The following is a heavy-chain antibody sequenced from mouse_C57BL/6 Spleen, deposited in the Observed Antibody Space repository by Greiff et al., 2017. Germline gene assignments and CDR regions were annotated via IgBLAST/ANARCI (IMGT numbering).Heavy chain of an antibody. V-gene: IGHV1-53*01. D-gene: IGHD1-1*01. CDR1: GYTFTSYW. CDR2: INPSNGGT. Sequence: QVQLQQPGTELVKPGASVKLSCKASGYTFTSYWMHWVKQRPGQGLEWIGNINPSNGGTNYNEKFKSKATLAVDKSSSTAYMQLSSLTSEDSAVYYCARAENYYGSSYYFDVWGTGTTVTVSS. CDR3: ARAENYYGSSYYFDV. J-gene: IGHJ1*03.